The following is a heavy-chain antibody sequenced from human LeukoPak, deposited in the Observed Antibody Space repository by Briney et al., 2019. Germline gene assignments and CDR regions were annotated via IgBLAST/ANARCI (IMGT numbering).Heavy chain of an antibody. CDR1: GGTFSSYA. Sequence: GASVKVSCKASGGTFSSYAISWVRQAPGQGLEWMGGIIPIFGTANYAQKFQGRVTITTDESTSTAYMELSSLRSEDTAVYYCAREGEDGGNSDYWGQGTLVTVSS. CDR2: IIPIFGTA. V-gene: IGHV1-69*05. CDR3: AREGEDGGNSDY. J-gene: IGHJ4*02. D-gene: IGHD4-23*01.